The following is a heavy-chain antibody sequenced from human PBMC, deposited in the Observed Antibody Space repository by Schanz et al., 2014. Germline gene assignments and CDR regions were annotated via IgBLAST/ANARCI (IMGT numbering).Heavy chain of an antibody. Sequence: QVQLQESGPGLVKPSGTLSLTCAVSGGSISSSNWWSWVRQPPGKGLEWIGEIYHSGRTNYNPSLKSRVTISVNKANNEFSLRLSSVTAADTAVYYWARGAGGGSGTYYGAYYNYYYMDVWGKGTTVTVSS. CDR1: GGSISSSNW. V-gene: IGHV4-4*02. D-gene: IGHD3-10*01. CDR3: ARGAGGGSGTYYGAYYNYYYMDV. CDR2: IYHSGRT. J-gene: IGHJ6*03.